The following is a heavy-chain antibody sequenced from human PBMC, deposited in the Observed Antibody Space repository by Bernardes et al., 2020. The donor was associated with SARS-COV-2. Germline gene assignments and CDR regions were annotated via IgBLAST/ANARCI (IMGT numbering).Heavy chain of an antibody. CDR3: ARSADY. J-gene: IGHJ4*02. CDR2: INQDGSES. CDR1: GVTFTNYW. V-gene: IGHV3-7*04. Sequence: GGSLRLSCAASGVTFTNYWMNWVRQAPGKGLEWVTNINQDGSESYYVDSVKGRFTISRDNAKNSLYLQMNSLRAEDTAVYYCARSADYWGQGTLVTVSS.